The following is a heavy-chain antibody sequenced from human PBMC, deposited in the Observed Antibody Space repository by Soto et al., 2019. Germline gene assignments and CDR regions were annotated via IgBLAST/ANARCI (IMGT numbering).Heavy chain of an antibody. CDR3: AGEYSSSQYGFDY. CDR2: IWYDGSNK. D-gene: IGHD6-13*01. CDR1: GFTFSSHG. Sequence: QVQLVESGGVVIQPGRSLRLSCAASGFTFSSHGMHWVRQAPGKGLEWVAVIWYDGSNKYYADSVKGRFTISRDNSKNRWYLHMGSLRDEDAGGYYGAGEYSSSQYGFDYWGQGTLATVSS. J-gene: IGHJ4*02. V-gene: IGHV3-33*01.